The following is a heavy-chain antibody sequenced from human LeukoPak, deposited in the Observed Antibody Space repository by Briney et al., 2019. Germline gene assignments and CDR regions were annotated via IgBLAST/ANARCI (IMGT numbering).Heavy chain of an antibody. V-gene: IGHV3-23*01. CDR3: AKDRNVDTAMVPRWDYYMDV. J-gene: IGHJ6*03. D-gene: IGHD5-18*01. CDR2: ISGSGGST. CDR1: GFTFSSYS. Sequence: GGSLRLSCAASGFTFSSYSMNWVRQAPGKGLEWVSAISGSGGSTYYADSVKGRFTISRDNSKNTLYLQMNSLRAEDTAVYYCAKDRNVDTAMVPRWDYYMDVWGKGTTVTVSS.